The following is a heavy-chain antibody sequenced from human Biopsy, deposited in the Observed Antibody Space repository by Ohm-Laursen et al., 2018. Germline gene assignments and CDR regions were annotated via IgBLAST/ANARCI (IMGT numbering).Heavy chain of an antibody. J-gene: IGHJ4*02. CDR3: ARGSNDFGGLYFPR. Sequence: TLSLTCPVSGGSFTGHYWSWIRQPPGEGLEWIGHISYTGYTSYNASLKSRVTISVDTSRNHFSLRLSSLTAADTAVYYCARGSNDFGGLYFPRWGQGTLLTVSS. CDR1: GGSFTGHY. CDR2: ISYTGYT. D-gene: IGHD4-23*01. V-gene: IGHV4-59*11.